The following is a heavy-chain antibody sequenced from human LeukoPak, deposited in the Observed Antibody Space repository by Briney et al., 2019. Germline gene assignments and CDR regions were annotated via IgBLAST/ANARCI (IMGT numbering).Heavy chain of an antibody. CDR2: INPNSGGT. CDR3: AREDYYDSTFFDY. Sequence: ASVKVSCKASGYTFTGYYMHWVRQAPGQGLEWMGWINPNSGGTNYAQKFQGRVTMTRDTSISTAYMELSRLRSDDTAVYYCAREDYYDSTFFDYWGQGTLVTVSS. CDR1: GYTFTGYY. J-gene: IGHJ4*02. V-gene: IGHV1-2*02. D-gene: IGHD3-22*01.